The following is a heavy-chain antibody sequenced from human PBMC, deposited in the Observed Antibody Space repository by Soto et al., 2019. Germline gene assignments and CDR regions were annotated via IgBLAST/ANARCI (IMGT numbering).Heavy chain of an antibody. CDR1: GFTFSSFG. V-gene: IGHV3-30*18. CDR2: ISYDGSDT. CDR3: LKDIHFLGIWYFDL. J-gene: IGHJ2*01. D-gene: IGHD3-16*01. Sequence: EQLAESGGGVVQSGRSLRLSCEASGFTFSSFGMHWVRQAPGKGLEWVAVISYDGSDTYFADSVKGRFTISRDNSKNTVYLQINSLRVEDTAVYYCLKDIHFLGIWYFDLWGRGPLVSVSS.